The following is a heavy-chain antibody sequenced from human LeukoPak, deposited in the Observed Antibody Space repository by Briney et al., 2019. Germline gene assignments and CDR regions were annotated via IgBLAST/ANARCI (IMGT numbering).Heavy chain of an antibody. J-gene: IGHJ4*02. CDR1: GYTFDRYG. D-gene: IGHD1-14*01. Sequence: ASVNVSCKGSGYTFDRYGVTWVRQAPGQGLERMGWISTYNGNTTYAQKIQGRVTMTTDTSTNTVYMDLRSLRSDDTAVYYCARDLGHCRNVICSSSAYWGRGTLVTVSS. CDR3: ARDLGHCRNVICSSSAY. V-gene: IGHV1-18*01. CDR2: ISTYNGNT.